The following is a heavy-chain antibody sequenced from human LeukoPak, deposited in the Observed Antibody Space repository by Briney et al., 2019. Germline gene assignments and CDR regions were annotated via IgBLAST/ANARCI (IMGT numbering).Heavy chain of an antibody. Sequence: PGGSLRLSCAASGFTFSSYEMNWVRQAPGKGLEWVSYISSSGSTIYYADSVKGRFTISRDNAKNSLYLQMNSLRAEDTVVYYCARVQRRVVDFDYWGQGTLVTVSS. V-gene: IGHV3-48*03. D-gene: IGHD3-3*01. CDR3: ARVQRRVVDFDY. CDR2: ISSSGSTI. CDR1: GFTFSSYE. J-gene: IGHJ4*02.